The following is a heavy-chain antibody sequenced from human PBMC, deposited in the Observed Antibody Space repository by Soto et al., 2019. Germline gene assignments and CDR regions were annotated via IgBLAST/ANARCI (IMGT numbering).Heavy chain of an antibody. Sequence: WETLSLTGTVSGGSISNYFCNWIRQPAGKGLEWIGRIDNSGSTNYNPSLKSRITMSADTSRNQFSLKLNSVTAADTAVYYCARGGQDFWSGPFDYWGQGALVTVSS. CDR3: ARGGQDFWSGPFDY. CDR2: IDNSGST. CDR1: GGSISNYF. J-gene: IGHJ4*02. V-gene: IGHV4-4*07. D-gene: IGHD3-3*01.